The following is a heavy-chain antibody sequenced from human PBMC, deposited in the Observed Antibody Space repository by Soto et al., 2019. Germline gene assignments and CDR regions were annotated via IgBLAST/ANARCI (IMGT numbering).Heavy chain of an antibody. J-gene: IGHJ4*02. CDR3: AKVGLYYDILTGYYYFDY. CDR2: ISGSGGST. D-gene: IGHD3-9*01. V-gene: IGHV3-23*01. Sequence: GGSLRLSCAASGFTFSSYAMSWVRQAPGKGLEWVSAISGSGGSTYYADSVKGRFTISRDNSKNTLYLQMNSLRAEHTAVYYCAKVGLYYDILTGYYYFDYWGQGTLVTVSS. CDR1: GFTFSSYA.